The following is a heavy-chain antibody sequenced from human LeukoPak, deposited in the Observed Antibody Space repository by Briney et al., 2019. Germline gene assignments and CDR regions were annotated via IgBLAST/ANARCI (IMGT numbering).Heavy chain of an antibody. CDR1: GGSASNGIYY. Sequence: KPSETPSLTCTVSGGSASNGIYYWGWIRHPPGKGMEWIGSIHNVGSTYYKPSLKGRVTISVNTSKNQFALKLSSVTAADTAVYYCARLARSSGYWDYWGQGTLVTVSS. CDR3: ARLARSSGYWDY. CDR2: IHNVGST. D-gene: IGHD6-13*01. J-gene: IGHJ4*02. V-gene: IGHV4-39*01.